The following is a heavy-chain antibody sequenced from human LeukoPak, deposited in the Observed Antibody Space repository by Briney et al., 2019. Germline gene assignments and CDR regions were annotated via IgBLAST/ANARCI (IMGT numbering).Heavy chain of an antibody. V-gene: IGHV4-4*07. CDR1: GGSISGYY. CDR3: ARGTYYYDSSGSNLDY. D-gene: IGHD3-22*01. Sequence: SETLSLTCTVSGGSISGYYWSWIRQPAGQGLEWIGRVYTSGSTNYNPSLKSRVTMSVDTSKNQFSLKLSSVTAADTAVYYCARGTYYYDSSGSNLDYWGQGTLVTVSS. CDR2: VYTSGST. J-gene: IGHJ4*02.